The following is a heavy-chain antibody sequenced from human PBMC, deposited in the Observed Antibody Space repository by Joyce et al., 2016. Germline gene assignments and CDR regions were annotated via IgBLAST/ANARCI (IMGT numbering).Heavy chain of an antibody. CDR2: MGGSGDST. V-gene: IGHV3-23*01. CDR3: VKEEDIVVVPAASSY. CDR1: GFTFSSYA. J-gene: IGHJ4*02. Sequence: EVQLLESGGGLVQPGGSLRLSCAASGFTFSSYAMDWVRQGTGKGLEWVSGMGGSGDSTYYADSAKGRFTVSRDNSKNTLYLQINSLRAEDTAVYYCVKEEDIVVVPAASSYWGQGTLVTVSS. D-gene: IGHD2-2*01.